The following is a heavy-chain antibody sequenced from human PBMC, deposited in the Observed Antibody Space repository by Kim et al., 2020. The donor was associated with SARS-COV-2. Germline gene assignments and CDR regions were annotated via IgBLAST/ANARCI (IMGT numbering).Heavy chain of an antibody. CDR2: INSDGSNT. V-gene: IGHV3-74*01. CDR1: GFTFSSYW. D-gene: IGHD3-16*01. CDR3: TRRGGTRGEMDV. Sequence: GGSLRLSCAASGFTFSSYWMHWVRQGPGKGLVWVSRINSDGSNTRYADSVKGRFTISRDNAKNTLYLQMNSLRAEDTAVYYCTRRGGTRGEMDVWGQGTTVTLS. J-gene: IGHJ6*02.